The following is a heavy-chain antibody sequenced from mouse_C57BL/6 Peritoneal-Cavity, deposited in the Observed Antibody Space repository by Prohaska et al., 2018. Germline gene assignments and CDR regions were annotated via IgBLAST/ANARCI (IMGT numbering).Heavy chain of an antibody. CDR2: INPSNGGT. CDR1: GYTFTSYW. CDR3: ARGDYGSSYDY. Sequence: QVQLQQPGTELVKPGASVKLSCKAAGYTFTSYWMHWVKQWPGQGIEWIGNINPSNGGTNYNEKFKSKATLTVDKSSSTAYMQLSSLTSEDSAVYYCARGDYGSSYDYWGQGTTLTVSS. D-gene: IGHD1-1*01. V-gene: IGHV1-53*01. J-gene: IGHJ2*01.